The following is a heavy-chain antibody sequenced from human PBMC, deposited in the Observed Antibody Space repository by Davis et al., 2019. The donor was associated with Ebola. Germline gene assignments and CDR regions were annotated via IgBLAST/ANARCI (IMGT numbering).Heavy chain of an antibody. J-gene: IGHJ6*04. CDR1: GFTFSSYS. V-gene: IGHV4-34*01. D-gene: IGHD6-6*01. Sequence: MPGGSLRLSCAASGFTFSSYSMNWVRQPPGKGLEWIGEINHSGSTNYNPSLKSRVTISVDTSKNQFSLKLSSVTAADTAVYYCARVFRGIAARPLYYYYGMDVWGKGTTVTVSS. CDR2: INHSGST. CDR3: ARVFRGIAARPLYYYYGMDV.